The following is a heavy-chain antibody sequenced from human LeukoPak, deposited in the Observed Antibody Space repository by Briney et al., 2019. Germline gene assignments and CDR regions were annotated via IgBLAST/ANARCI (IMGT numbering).Heavy chain of an antibody. V-gene: IGHV3-7*01. CDR1: GFTFSSYW. CDR2: IKQDGSEK. Sequence: GGSLRLSCAASGFTFSSYWVSWVRQAPGKGLEWVANIKQDGSEKYYVDSVKGRFTISRDNAKNSLYLQMNSLRAEDTAVYYCARSFNYYYDSSGYYYGTLGTYYFDYWGQGTLVTVSS. D-gene: IGHD3-22*01. J-gene: IGHJ4*02. CDR3: ARSFNYYYDSSGYYYGTLGTYYFDY.